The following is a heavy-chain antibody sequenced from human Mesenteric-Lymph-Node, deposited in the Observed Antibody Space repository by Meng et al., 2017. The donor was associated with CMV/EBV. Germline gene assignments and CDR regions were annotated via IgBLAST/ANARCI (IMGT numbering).Heavy chain of an antibody. CDR2: ISSSSSYI. D-gene: IGHD4-17*01. Sequence: GESLKISCAASGFTFSSYSMNWVRQAPGKGLEWVSSISSSSSYIYYTDSVKGRFTISRDNSKNTLYLQMNSLRAEDTAVYYCAKDDDYELVDYWGQGTLVTVSS. J-gene: IGHJ4*02. V-gene: IGHV3-21*04. CDR3: AKDDDYELVDY. CDR1: GFTFSSYS.